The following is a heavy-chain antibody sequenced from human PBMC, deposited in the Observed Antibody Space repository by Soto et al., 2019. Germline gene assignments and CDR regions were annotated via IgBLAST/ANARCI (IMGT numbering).Heavy chain of an antibody. D-gene: IGHD5-12*01. J-gene: IGHJ3*02. CDR1: GYPFTSYG. V-gene: IGHV1-18*01. CDR2: ISAYNGKR. CDR3: ARGRIVASIHDAFEI. Sequence: QGQLLQSGDEVKTPGASVRVSCRASGYPFTSYGISWVRQAPGQGLEWLAWISAYNGKRDTAQKFQDRVTMTLDTSTDTAHMELGDLTSADTAVYYCARGRIVASIHDAFEIWGQGTKVTVSS.